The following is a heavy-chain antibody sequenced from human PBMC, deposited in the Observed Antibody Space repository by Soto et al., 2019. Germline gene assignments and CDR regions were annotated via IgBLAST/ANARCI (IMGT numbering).Heavy chain of an antibody. CDR1: GGSISSYY. D-gene: IGHD5-18*01. J-gene: IGHJ5*02. V-gene: IGHV4-59*01. CDR3: ARSAYSLADWFDP. Sequence: PSETLSLTCTVSGGSISSYYWSWIRQPPGKGLEWIGYIYYSGSTNYNPSLKSRVTISVDTSKNQFSLKLSSVTAADTAVYYCARSAYSLADWFDPWGQGTLVTVSS. CDR2: IYYSGST.